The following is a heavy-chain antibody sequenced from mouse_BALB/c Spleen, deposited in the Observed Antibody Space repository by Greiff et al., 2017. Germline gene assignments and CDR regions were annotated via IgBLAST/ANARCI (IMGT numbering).Heavy chain of an antibody. J-gene: IGHJ4*01. CDR3: AETARATAMDY. CDR2: INSNGGST. V-gene: IGHV5-6-3*01. Sequence: EVQGVESGGGLVQPGGSLKLSCAASGFTFSSYGMSWVRQTPDKRLELVATINSNGGSTYYPDSVKGRFTISRDNAKYTLYLQMSSLKSEDTAMYYCAETARATAMDYWGQGTSVTVSS. CDR1: GFTFSSYG. D-gene: IGHD3-2*01.